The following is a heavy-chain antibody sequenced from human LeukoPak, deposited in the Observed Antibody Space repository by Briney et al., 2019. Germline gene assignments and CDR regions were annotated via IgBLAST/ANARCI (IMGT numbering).Heavy chain of an antibody. CDR2: VSTDSTYT. CDR3: TREDNWYFDL. J-gene: IGHJ2*01. Sequence: GGSLRLSCTASGFTFSDYYMTWIRQAPGKGLEWLSYVSTDSTYTNYADSVKGRFTISRDNAKSSLYLQLNSLTAEDTTVYYCTREDNWYFDLWGRGTLVTVSS. V-gene: IGHV3-11*05. CDR1: GFTFSDYY.